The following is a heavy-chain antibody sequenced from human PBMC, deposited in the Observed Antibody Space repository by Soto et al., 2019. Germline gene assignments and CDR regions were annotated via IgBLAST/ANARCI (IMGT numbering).Heavy chain of an antibody. J-gene: IGHJ6*02. CDR1: GFTFSSYG. V-gene: IGHV3-23*01. Sequence: GGSLRLSCAASGFTFSSYGMSWVRQAPGKGLEWVSAIGSSGGTTYYADSVKGRFTVSRDNSKNTLYLQMSSLKASDTAMYYCARTSAAGKYYYAMDVWGQGTTVTVSS. D-gene: IGHD6-13*01. CDR3: ARTSAAGKYYYAMDV. CDR2: IGSSGGTT.